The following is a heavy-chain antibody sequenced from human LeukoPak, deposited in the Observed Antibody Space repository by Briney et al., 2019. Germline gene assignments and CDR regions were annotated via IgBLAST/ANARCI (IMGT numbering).Heavy chain of an antibody. CDR1: GYSFTSYW. V-gene: IGHV5-51*01. Sequence: GESLEISCKGSGYSFTSYWIGWVRQMPGKGLEWMGIIYPGDSDTRYSPSFQGQVTISADKSISTAYLQWSSLKASDTAMYYCARQGWYCSSTSCYEEYYYYGMDVWGQGTTVTVSS. J-gene: IGHJ6*02. CDR2: IYPGDSDT. CDR3: ARQGWYCSSTSCYEEYYYYGMDV. D-gene: IGHD2-2*01.